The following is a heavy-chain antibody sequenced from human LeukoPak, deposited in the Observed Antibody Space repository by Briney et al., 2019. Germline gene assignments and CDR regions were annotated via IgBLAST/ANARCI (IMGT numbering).Heavy chain of an antibody. Sequence: QPAGSLRLSCAASGFTFSSYEMNWVRQAPGKGLEWVSYISSSGSTIYYADSVKGRFTISRDNAKNSLYLQMNSLRAEDTAVYYCARLNVDTAMVNYYYYMDVWGKGTTVTISS. CDR1: GFTFSSYE. J-gene: IGHJ6*03. CDR2: ISSSGSTI. CDR3: ARLNVDTAMVNYYYYMDV. D-gene: IGHD5-18*01. V-gene: IGHV3-48*03.